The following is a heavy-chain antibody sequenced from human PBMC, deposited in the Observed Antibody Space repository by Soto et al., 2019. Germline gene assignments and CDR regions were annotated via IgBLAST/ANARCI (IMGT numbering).Heavy chain of an antibody. CDR3: AADWEVLSSGYSGRISRGLVFDI. CDR1: GFTFTSSA. D-gene: IGHD3-22*01. V-gene: IGHV1-58*01. CDR2: IVVGSGNT. J-gene: IGHJ3*02. Sequence: SVKVSCKASGFTFTSSAVQWVRQARGQRLEWIGWIVVGSGNTNYAQKFQERVTITRDMSTSTAYMELSSLRSEDTAVYYCAADWEVLSSGYSGRISRGLVFDIWG.